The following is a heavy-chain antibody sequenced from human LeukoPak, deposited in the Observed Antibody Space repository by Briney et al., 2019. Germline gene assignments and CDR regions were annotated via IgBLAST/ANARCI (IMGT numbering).Heavy chain of an antibody. CDR3: ARDLAAGILWFDP. CDR2: ISSTSGTI. V-gene: IGHV3-48*01. J-gene: IGHJ5*02. Sequence: PGGSLRLPCAASGFTFNSFGMNWVRQAPGKGLEWVSYISSTSGTIYYADSVKGRFTISRDSARTSLYLQMKSLRAEDTAVYYCARDLAAGILWFDPWGQGILVTVSS. D-gene: IGHD6-13*01. CDR1: GFTFNSFG.